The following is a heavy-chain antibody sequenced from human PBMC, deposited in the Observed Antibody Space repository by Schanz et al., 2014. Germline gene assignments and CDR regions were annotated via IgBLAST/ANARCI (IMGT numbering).Heavy chain of an antibody. Sequence: QVQLVQSGAEVKEPGASVKLSCKSSGYTFTDYYMQWVRQAPGQGLEWLGTIFLNDGGTHSAEKFQGRIIMTXXXXTSTVYLDLSSLXXXXXXVYYCARERPRKGDXXXWGQGTLVTVSS. CDR2: IFLNDGGT. D-gene: IGHD1-26*01. CDR1: GYTFTDYY. V-gene: IGHV1-46*01. J-gene: IGHJ4*02. CDR3: ARERPRKGDXXX.